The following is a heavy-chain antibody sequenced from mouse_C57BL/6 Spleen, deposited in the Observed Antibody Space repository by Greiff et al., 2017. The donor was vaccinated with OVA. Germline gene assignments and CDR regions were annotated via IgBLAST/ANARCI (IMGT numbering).Heavy chain of an antibody. CDR2: ISYDGSN. CDR1: GYSITSGYY. CDR3: ARKGGD. J-gene: IGHJ4*01. V-gene: IGHV3-6*01. Sequence: EVKLMESGPGLVKPSQSLSLTCSVTGYSITSGYYWNWIRQFPGNKLEWMGYISYDGSNNYNPSLKNRISITRDTSKNQFFLKLNSVTTEDTATYYCARKGGDWGQGTSVTVSS.